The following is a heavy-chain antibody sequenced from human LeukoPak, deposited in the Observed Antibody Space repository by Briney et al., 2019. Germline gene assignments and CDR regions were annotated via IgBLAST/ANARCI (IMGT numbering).Heavy chain of an antibody. CDR2: MNPNSGNT. CDR1: GYTFTNYD. V-gene: IGHV1-8*01. J-gene: IGHJ4*02. CDR3: ARGLRRALYEVLGY. Sequence: GASVKVSCKASGYTFTNYDINWVRQATGQGLEWMGWMNPNSGNTGYAQKFQGRVTKTTNTYISTVYMELSSLRSEDTAVYYCARGLRRALYEVLGYWGQGTLVTVSS. D-gene: IGHD2/OR15-2a*01.